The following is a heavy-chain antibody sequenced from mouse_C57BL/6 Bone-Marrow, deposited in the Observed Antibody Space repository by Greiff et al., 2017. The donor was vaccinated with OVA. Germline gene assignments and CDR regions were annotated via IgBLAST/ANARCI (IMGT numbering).Heavy chain of an antibody. CDR1: GFNIKDDY. J-gene: IGHJ1*03. Sequence: EVQLVESGAELVRPGASVKLSCTASGFNIKDDYMHWVKQRPEQGLEWIGWIDPENGDTEYASKFQGKATITADTSSNTAYLQLSSLTSEDTAVYYCTFDYYGSSYWYFDVWGTGTTVTVSS. CDR3: TFDYYGSSYWYFDV. CDR2: IDPENGDT. V-gene: IGHV14-4*01. D-gene: IGHD1-1*01.